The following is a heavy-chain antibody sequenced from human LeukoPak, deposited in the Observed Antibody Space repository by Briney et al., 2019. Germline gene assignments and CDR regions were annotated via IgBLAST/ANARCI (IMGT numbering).Heavy chain of an antibody. D-gene: IGHD2-2*01. CDR2: ISGSGGST. V-gene: IGHV3-23*01. CDR1: GFTFSSYA. J-gene: IGHJ4*02. CDR3: AHAAALEVVVPA. Sequence: PGGSLRLSCAASGFTFSSYAMSWFRQAPGKGLEWVSAISGSGGSTYYADSVKGRFTISRDNSKNTLYLQMNSLRAEDTAVYYCAHAAALEVVVPAWGQGTLVTVSS.